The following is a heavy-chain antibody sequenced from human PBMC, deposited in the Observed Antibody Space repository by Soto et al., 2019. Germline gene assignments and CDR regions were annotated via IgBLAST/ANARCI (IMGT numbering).Heavy chain of an antibody. J-gene: IGHJ5*02. CDR1: GGSISSGGYY. V-gene: IGHV4-31*03. CDR3: ARDAERGPKPSHWFDP. CDR2: IYYSGST. D-gene: IGHD3-16*01. Sequence: QVQLPESGPGLVKPSQTLSLTCTVSGGSISSGGYYWSWIRQHPGKGLEWIGYIYYSGSTYYNPSLKSRVTISVDTSKNQFSLKLSSVTAADTAVYYCARDAERGPKPSHWFDPWGQGTLVTVSS.